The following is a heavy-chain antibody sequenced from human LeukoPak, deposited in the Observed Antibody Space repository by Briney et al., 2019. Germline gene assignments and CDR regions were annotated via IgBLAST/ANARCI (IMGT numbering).Heavy chain of an antibody. J-gene: IGHJ4*02. CDR3: ARAGSSWYPLDY. Sequence: GGSLRLSCAASGFTFSSYAMSWVRQAPGKGLEWVSVIYSGGSTYYADSVKGRFTISRDNSKNTLYLHMNSLRPEDTAVYYCARAGSSWYPLDYWGQGTLVTVSS. D-gene: IGHD6-13*01. V-gene: IGHV3-66*02. CDR2: IYSGGST. CDR1: GFTFSSYA.